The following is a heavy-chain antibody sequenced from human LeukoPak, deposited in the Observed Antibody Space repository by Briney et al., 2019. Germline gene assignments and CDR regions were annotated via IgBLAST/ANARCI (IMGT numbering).Heavy chain of an antibody. CDR2: ISWNSGSI. V-gene: IGHV3-9*01. D-gene: IGHD2-2*01. J-gene: IGHJ5*02. CDR3: AKDIVSTSSNWFDP. Sequence: GGSLRLSCAASGFTFDDYAMHWVRQAPGKGLEWVSGISWNSGSIGYADSVKGRFTIPRDNAKNSLYLQMNSLRAEDTALYYCAKDIVSTSSNWFDPWGQGTLVTVSS. CDR1: GFTFDDYA.